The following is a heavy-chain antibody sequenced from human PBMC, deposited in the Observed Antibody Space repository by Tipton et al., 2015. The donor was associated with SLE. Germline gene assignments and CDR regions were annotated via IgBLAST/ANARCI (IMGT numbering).Heavy chain of an antibody. CDR2: IYYSGST. CDR1: GGSISSGYYY. J-gene: IGHJ5*02. Sequence: LRLSCTVSGGSISSGYYYWSWIRQHPGKGLEWIGYIYYSGSTYYNPSLKSRVTISVDTSKNQFSLKLSSVTAADTAVYYCARERGRYYYDSSGYSYGWFDPWGQGTLVTVSS. D-gene: IGHD3-22*01. CDR3: ARERGRYYYDSSGYSYGWFDP. V-gene: IGHV4-31*02.